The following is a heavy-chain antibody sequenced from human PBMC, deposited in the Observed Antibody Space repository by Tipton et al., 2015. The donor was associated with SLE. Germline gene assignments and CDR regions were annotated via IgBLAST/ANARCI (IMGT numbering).Heavy chain of an antibody. CDR1: GGYITSDY. D-gene: IGHD4-17*01. CDR3: ARPEGEYGDFRRYFDY. CDR2: IYSSGST. V-gene: IGHV4-4*09. J-gene: IGHJ4*02. Sequence: TLSLTCTVSGGYITSDYWSWIRQPPGKGLEWIGYIYSSGSTYYNPSLKSRVTISLDTSKNQFTLKLTSVTAADTAVYYCARPEGEYGDFRRYFDYWGQGTLVTVSS.